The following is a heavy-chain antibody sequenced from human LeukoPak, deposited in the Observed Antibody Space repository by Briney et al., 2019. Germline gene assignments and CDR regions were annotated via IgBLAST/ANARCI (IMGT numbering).Heavy chain of an antibody. CDR3: ARGGVAYDSSGYYDY. CDR1: GFTFSSYS. CDR2: ISSSSSYI. V-gene: IGHV3-21*01. D-gene: IGHD3-22*01. Sequence: AGGSLRLSCAASGFTFSSYSMNWVRQAPGKGLEWVSSISSSSSYIYYADSVKGRSTISRDNAKNSLYLQMNSLRAEDTAVYYCARGGVAYDSSGYYDYWGQGTPVTVSS. J-gene: IGHJ4*02.